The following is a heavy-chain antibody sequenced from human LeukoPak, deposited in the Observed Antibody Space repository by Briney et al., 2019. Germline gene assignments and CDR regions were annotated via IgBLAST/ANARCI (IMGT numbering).Heavy chain of an antibody. V-gene: IGHV1-8*03. J-gene: IGHJ4*02. CDR1: GYTFTGCY. CDR2: MNPNSGNT. Sequence: ASVKVSCKASGYTFTGCYMHWVRQATGQGLEWMGSMNPNSGNTGYAQKFQGRVTITRNTSISTAYMELSSLRSEDTAVYYCARGGDYYDFWSGYRYYFDYWGQGTLVTVSS. CDR3: ARGGDYYDFWSGYRYYFDY. D-gene: IGHD3-3*01.